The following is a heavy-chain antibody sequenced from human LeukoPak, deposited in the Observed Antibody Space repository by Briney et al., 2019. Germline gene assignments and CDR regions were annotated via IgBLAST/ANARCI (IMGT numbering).Heavy chain of an antibody. CDR1: GFTVSSNY. CDR2: IYNGGST. CDR3: ARDIGVGATTTFDY. D-gene: IGHD1-26*01. J-gene: IGHJ4*02. Sequence: GGSLRLSCAASGFTVSSNYMSWVRQAPGKGLEGVSVIYNGGSTYYADSVKGRFTICRDNSKNTLYLQMNSLRAEDTAVYYCARDIGVGATTTFDYWGQGTLVTVSS. V-gene: IGHV3-66*01.